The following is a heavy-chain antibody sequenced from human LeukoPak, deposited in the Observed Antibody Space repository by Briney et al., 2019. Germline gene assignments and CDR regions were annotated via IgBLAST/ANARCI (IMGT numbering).Heavy chain of an antibody. Sequence: GGSLRLSCAASGFTFSSYSMNWVRQAPGKGLEWVSYISSSSSTMYYADSVKGRFTISRDNSKNTLYLQMNSLRAEDTALYYCAKDYGPLSSYWGQGTLVTVSS. V-gene: IGHV3-48*01. D-gene: IGHD4-17*01. CDR2: ISSSSSTM. CDR1: GFTFSSYS. J-gene: IGHJ4*02. CDR3: AKDYGPLSSY.